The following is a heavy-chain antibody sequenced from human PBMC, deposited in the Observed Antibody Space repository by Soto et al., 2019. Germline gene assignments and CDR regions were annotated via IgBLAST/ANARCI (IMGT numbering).Heavy chain of an antibody. CDR2: IIPILGIA. J-gene: IGHJ6*02. Sequence: QVQLVQSGAEVKKPGSSVKVSCKASGGTFSSYTISWVRQAPGQGLEWMGRIIPILGIANYAQKFQGRVTITTDKSTSTANMELSSVRSEDTAVYYRARVGGYYYNGMDVWGQGTTVTASS. CDR1: GGTFSSYT. V-gene: IGHV1-69*02. CDR3: ARVGGYYYNGMDV.